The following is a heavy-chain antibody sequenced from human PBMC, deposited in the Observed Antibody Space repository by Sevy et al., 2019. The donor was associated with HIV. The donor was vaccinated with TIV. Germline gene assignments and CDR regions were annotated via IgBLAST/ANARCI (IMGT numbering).Heavy chain of an antibody. J-gene: IGHJ6*02. CDR1: GFTFSSYA. CDR2: ISGSGGST. D-gene: IGHD5-18*01. Sequence: GGSLRLSCAASGFTFSSYAMSWVRQAPGKGLEWVSAISGSGGSTYYADSVKGRFNISRDNSKNTRYLQMNSLRAEDTAVYYCAKDGAAMATVGGGMDVWGQGTTVTVSS. CDR3: AKDGAAMATVGGGMDV. V-gene: IGHV3-23*01.